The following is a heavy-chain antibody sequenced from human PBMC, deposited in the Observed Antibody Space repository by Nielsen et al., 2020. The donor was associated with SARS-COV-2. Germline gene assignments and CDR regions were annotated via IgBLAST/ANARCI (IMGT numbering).Heavy chain of an antibody. Sequence: GESLKISCAASGFTFANYGIHWVRQVAGRGLEWVAIVSRDGSDTFYVDSVKGRFTISRDNSKNTVYLQMNSLRAEDTAVYYCARDNTVSTTIDYWGQGTLVTVSS. D-gene: IGHD5/OR15-5a*01. V-gene: IGHV3-33*08. CDR1: GFTFANYG. CDR2: VSRDGSDT. CDR3: ARDNTVSTTIDY. J-gene: IGHJ4*02.